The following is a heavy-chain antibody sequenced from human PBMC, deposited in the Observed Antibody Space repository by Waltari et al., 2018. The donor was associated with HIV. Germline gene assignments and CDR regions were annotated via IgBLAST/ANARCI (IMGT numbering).Heavy chain of an antibody. D-gene: IGHD3-3*01. J-gene: IGHJ5*02. CDR1: GGTFSNYA. V-gene: IGHV1-69*01. Sequence: QVQLVQSGAEVKKPGSSVTVSCKTSGGTFSNYAVYWVRQAPGQGLELVGQIIPIFGKTNYAQKFQGRVTITAGESTGTVYMELRSLRSEDTAMYYCARSSPGDDFWSGKLVSWGQGTQVTVSS. CDR3: ARSSPGDDFWSGKLVS. CDR2: IIPIFGKT.